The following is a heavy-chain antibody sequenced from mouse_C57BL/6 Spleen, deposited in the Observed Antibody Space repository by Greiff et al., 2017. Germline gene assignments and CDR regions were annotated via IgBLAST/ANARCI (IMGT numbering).Heavy chain of an antibody. D-gene: IGHD1-1*01. Sequence: QVQLQQPGAELVKPGASVKLSCKASGYTFPSYWMHWVKQRPGRGLEWIGRIDPNSGGTKYNEKFKSKATLTVDKPSSTAYMQLSSLTSEDSAVYYCARDYGSSRYYAMDYWGQGTAVTVSS. V-gene: IGHV1-72*01. CDR2: IDPNSGGT. J-gene: IGHJ4*01. CDR3: ARDYGSSRYYAMDY. CDR1: GYTFPSYW.